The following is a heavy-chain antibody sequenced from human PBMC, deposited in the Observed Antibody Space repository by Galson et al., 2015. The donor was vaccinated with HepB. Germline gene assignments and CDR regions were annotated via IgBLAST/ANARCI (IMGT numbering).Heavy chain of an antibody. CDR1: GGTFSSYA. CDR2: IIPILGIA. D-gene: IGHD1-26*01. Sequence: SVKVSCKASGGTFSSYAISWVRQAPGQGLEWMGRIIPILGIANYAQKFQGRVTITADKSTSTAYMELSSLRSEDTAVYYCARATDSGSYYRLGDWGRGTLVTVSS. J-gene: IGHJ4*02. CDR3: ARATDSGSYYRLGD. V-gene: IGHV1-69*04.